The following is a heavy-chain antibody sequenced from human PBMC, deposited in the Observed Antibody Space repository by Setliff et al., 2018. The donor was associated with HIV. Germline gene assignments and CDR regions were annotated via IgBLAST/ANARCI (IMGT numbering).Heavy chain of an antibody. CDR3: ARDRRGYYYGSGSCYMDV. V-gene: IGHV4-39*02. CDR1: GGSISSSSYY. D-gene: IGHD3-10*01. J-gene: IGHJ6*03. CDR2: IYYNGTT. Sequence: TLSLTCTVSGGSISSSSYYWGWIRQPPGKGLEWIGSIYYNGTTYYNPSLKSRVTISGDTSKNQFSLKLSSVTAADTAVYYCARDRRGYYYGSGSCYMDVWGTGTTVTVSS.